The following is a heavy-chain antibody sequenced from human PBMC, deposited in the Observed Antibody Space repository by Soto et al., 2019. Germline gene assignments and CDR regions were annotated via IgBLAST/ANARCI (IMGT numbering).Heavy chain of an antibody. CDR3: AKDERYFVYYYGMDV. J-gene: IGHJ6*02. V-gene: IGHV3-30*18. CDR1: GFTFSSYG. CDR2: ISYDGSNK. D-gene: IGHD3-9*01. Sequence: QVQLVESGGGVVQPGGSLRLSCAASGFTFSSYGMHWVRQAPGKGLEWVAVISYDGSNKYYADSVKGRFTISRDNSKSTLYLQMNSLGAEDTAGYYCAKDERYFVYYYGMDVWGQGTTVTVSS.